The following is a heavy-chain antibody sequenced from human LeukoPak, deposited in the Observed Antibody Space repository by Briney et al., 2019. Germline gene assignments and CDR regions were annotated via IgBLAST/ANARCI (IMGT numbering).Heavy chain of an antibody. D-gene: IGHD2/OR15-2a*01. CDR3: ARDGGHSTDFDY. J-gene: IGHJ4*02. Sequence: TGGSLRLSCAPSGFMFSRHWMSWVRQAPGKGPEWVANIKRDGSERYYVDSVKGRFTISRDNAKNPLYLQMNSLRAEDTAVYYCARDGGHSTDFDYWGQGTLVTVSS. CDR1: GFMFSRHW. V-gene: IGHV3-7*01. CDR2: IKRDGSER.